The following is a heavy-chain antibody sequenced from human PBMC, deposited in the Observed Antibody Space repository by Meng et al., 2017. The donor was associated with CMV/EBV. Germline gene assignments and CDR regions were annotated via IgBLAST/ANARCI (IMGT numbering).Heavy chain of an antibody. Sequence: QVQPQPVGAGLLQPTDTLSLTRAAYGGSFSGSYWSRIRQPPVKGLEWIGEINHSGSTNYNPSLKSRVTISVETSKNQFSLKLSSVTAADTAVYYCARAKIMYYYDSSGYYYDYWGQGTLVTVSS. J-gene: IGHJ4*02. CDR1: GGSFSGSY. V-gene: IGHV4-34*01. CDR2: INHSGST. CDR3: ARAKIMYYYDSSGYYYDY. D-gene: IGHD3-22*01.